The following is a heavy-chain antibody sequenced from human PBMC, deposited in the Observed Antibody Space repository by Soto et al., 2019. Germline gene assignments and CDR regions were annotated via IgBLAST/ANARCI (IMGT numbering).Heavy chain of an antibody. V-gene: IGHV3-30*18. CDR2: ISYDGSNK. CDR1: GFTFSSYG. J-gene: IGHJ4*02. Sequence: QVQLVESGGGVVQPGRSLRLSCAASGFTFSSYGMHWVRQAPGKGLEWVAVISYDGSNKYYADSVKGRFTISRDNSKNTLYRQMNSLRAEDTAVYYWAKDGVGWELLERSYFDYWGQGTLVTVSS. D-gene: IGHD1-26*01. CDR3: AKDGVGWELLERSYFDY.